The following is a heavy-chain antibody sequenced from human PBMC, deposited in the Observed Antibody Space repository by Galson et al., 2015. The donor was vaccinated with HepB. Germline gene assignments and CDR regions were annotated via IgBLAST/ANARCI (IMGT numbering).Heavy chain of an antibody. V-gene: IGHV1-69*06. D-gene: IGHD1-26*01. CDR3: ARGKEEYSGTSHYFDH. Sequence: SVKVSCKVSGDTFSTHSISWVRQAPGQGLEWMGGVIPIFGTATYAQKFQGRVTISADISTSTAFMDLSSLTSDDTAVYYCARGKEEYSGTSHYFDHWGQGTLLTVSS. J-gene: IGHJ4*02. CDR2: VIPIFGTA. CDR1: GDTFSTHS.